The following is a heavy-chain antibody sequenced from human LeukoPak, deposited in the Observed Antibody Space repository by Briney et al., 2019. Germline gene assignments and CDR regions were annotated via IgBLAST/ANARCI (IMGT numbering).Heavy chain of an antibody. J-gene: IGHJ3*02. CDR3: ARIYDSDAFDI. CDR2: ISYDGSNK. Sequence: LPGGFLRLSCAASGFTFSSYAMHWVRQAPGKGLEWVAVISYDGSNKYYADSVKGRFTISRDNSKNTLYLQMNSLRAEDTAVYYCARIYDSDAFDIWGQGTMVTVSS. V-gene: IGHV3-30-3*01. CDR1: GFTFSSYA. D-gene: IGHD3-16*01.